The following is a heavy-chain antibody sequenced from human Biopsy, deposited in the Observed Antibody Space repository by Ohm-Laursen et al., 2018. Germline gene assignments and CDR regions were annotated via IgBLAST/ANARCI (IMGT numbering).Heavy chain of an antibody. CDR1: GGSISSDY. D-gene: IGHD2/OR15-2a*01. V-gene: IGHV4-59*07. CDR3: ARATNSTGWPYYYFYGMDV. Sequence: SDTLSLTCGVSGGSISSDYWSWIRQTPGKGLEWIGYTYYSGSTNYNPSLKSRVTISVDTSKNQFSLRLNSVTAADTAVYYCARATNSTGWPYYYFYGMDVWGQGTTVTVSS. CDR2: TYYSGST. J-gene: IGHJ6*02.